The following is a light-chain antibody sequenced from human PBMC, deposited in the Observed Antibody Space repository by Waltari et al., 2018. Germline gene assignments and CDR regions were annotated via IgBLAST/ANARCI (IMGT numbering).Light chain of an antibody. V-gene: IGLV2-18*02. CDR1: SSDVGNDNH. CDR3: SSSTSSITWV. Sequence: QSALTQPPSVSGSPGQSVTISCTGTSSDVGNDNHVSWYQQSPGTAPKLIIYEVTNRPSGVPDRFSGSKSGNTASLTISGLQAEDESDYYCSSSTSSITWVFGGGTKLTVL. CDR2: EVT. J-gene: IGLJ3*02.